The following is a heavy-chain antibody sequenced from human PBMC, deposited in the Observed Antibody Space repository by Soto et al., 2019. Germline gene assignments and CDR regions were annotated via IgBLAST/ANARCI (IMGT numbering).Heavy chain of an antibody. D-gene: IGHD6-19*01. CDR1: GYTFTSYG. Sequence: GASVKVSCKASGYTFTSYGISWVRQAPGQGLEWMGWISAYNGNTNYAQKLQGRVTMTTDTSTSTAYMELRSLRSDDTAVYYCAAIPGIAVAGESYYYGMDVWGQGTTVTVSS. V-gene: IGHV1-18*04. J-gene: IGHJ6*02. CDR3: AAIPGIAVAGESYYYGMDV. CDR2: ISAYNGNT.